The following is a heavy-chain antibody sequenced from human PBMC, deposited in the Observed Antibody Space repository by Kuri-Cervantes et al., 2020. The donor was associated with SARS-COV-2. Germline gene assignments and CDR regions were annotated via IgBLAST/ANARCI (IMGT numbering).Heavy chain of an antibody. CDR2: IYHSGST. J-gene: IGHJ6*02. D-gene: IGHD4-17*01. CDR3: ARLSTVTDNYGMDV. V-gene: IGHV4-30-2*01. CDR1: GGSISSGGYS. Sequence: SETLSLTCAVSGGSISSGGYSWSWIRQPPGKGLEWIGYIYHSGSTYYNPSLKSRVTISVDTSKNQFSLKLSSVTAADTAVYYCARLSTVTDNYGMDVWGQGTTVTVSS.